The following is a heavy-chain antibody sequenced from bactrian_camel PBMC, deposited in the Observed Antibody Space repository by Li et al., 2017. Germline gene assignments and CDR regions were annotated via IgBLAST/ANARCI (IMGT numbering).Heavy chain of an antibody. D-gene: IGHD5*01. CDR1: GFSSDDYA. CDR2: ISTDGSI. Sequence: HVQLVESGGGSVQAGGSLRLSCTVSGFSSDDYAMGWYRQSPGNKCEMVSTISTDGSIFYVDSVKGRFTISLDNAKSTMHLQMNDLKGEDTAVYYCVADPRHPMTVYQALGVGKEDFGYWGQGTQVTVS. V-gene: IGHV3S61*01. J-gene: IGHJ6*01. CDR3: VADPRHPMTVYQALGVGKEDFGY.